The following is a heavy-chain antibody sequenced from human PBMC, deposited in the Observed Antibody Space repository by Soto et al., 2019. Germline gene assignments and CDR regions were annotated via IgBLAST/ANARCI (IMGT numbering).Heavy chain of an antibody. V-gene: IGHV3-15*07. CDR2: IKSKTDGGTT. D-gene: IGHD3-22*01. CDR1: GFTFTNAW. CDR3: TMDSYSTIIIVRFAY. Sequence: GGSLRLSCAASGFTFTNAWINWVRQAPGKGLEWVGRIKSKTDGGTTDYAEPVKGRFAISRDDSNNMVYLQMNSLKIEDTAVYYCTMDSYSTIIIVRFAYWGHGTLVTVSS. J-gene: IGHJ4*01.